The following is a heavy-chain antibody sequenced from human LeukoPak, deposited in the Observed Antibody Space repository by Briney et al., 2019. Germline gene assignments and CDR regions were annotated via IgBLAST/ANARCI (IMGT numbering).Heavy chain of an antibody. D-gene: IGHD3-10*01. CDR2: ISSSSSYI. CDR1: GFTFSSYS. Sequence: GGSLRLSCAASGFTFSSYSMNWVRQAPGKGLEWVSSISSSSSYIYYADSVKGRFTISRDNAKNPLYLQMNSLRAEDTAVYYCARDASNYYGLGSYSSSPFDYWGQGTLVTVSS. V-gene: IGHV3-21*01. J-gene: IGHJ4*02. CDR3: ARDASNYYGLGSYSSSPFDY.